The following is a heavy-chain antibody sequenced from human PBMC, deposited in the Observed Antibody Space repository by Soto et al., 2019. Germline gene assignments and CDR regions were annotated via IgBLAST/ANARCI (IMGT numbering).Heavy chain of an antibody. CDR2: IHHSGST. D-gene: IGHD2-2*01. J-gene: IGHJ5*02. CDR1: VGSISSSNW. Sequence: SETLSLTCAVSVGSISSSNWWNWVRQPPGKGLEWIGEIHHSGSTNYNPSLKSRVTISVDKSKNQFSLKLNSVTAADTAVYYCARVRQGCSSTSCYFDPWGQGTLVTVSS. CDR3: ARVRQGCSSTSCYFDP. V-gene: IGHV4-4*02.